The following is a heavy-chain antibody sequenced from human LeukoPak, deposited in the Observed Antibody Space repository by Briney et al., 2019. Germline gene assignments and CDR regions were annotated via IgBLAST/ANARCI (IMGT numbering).Heavy chain of an antibody. Sequence: SETLSLTCTVSGGSISSVDYYWSWIRQYPGKGLEWIGYINYRGSAYYNPSLKSRVTISVDTSKNQFSLKLSSVTAADTAVYYCARGKWAFDYWGQGTLVTVSS. V-gene: IGHV4-31*03. D-gene: IGHD1-26*01. J-gene: IGHJ4*02. CDR3: ARGKWAFDY. CDR2: INYRGSA. CDR1: GGSISSVDYY.